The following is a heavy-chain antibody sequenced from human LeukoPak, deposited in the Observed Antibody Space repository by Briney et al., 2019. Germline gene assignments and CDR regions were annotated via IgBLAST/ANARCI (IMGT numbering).Heavy chain of an antibody. CDR3: ARAFYNWNSNWFDP. CDR2: INPNSGGT. CDR1: GYTFTAYY. J-gene: IGHJ5*02. Sequence: ASVKVSCKASGYTFTAYYMHWVRQAPGQSLEWMGWINPNSGGTKYAQNFQDRVTMTRDTSISTAYMELSRLRSDDTAVYYCARAFYNWNSNWFDPWGQGTLVTVSS. V-gene: IGHV1-2*02. D-gene: IGHD1-7*01.